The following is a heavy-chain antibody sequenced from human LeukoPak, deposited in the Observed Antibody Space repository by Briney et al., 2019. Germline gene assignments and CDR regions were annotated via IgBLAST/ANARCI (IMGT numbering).Heavy chain of an antibody. V-gene: IGHV1-69*06. CDR1: GGTFSSYA. CDR2: IIPIFGTA. Sequence: VAWVKLSCKASGGTFSSYAISWVREAPGQGLEWMGGIIPIFGTANYAQKFQGRVTITEDKSTSTAYMELSSLRSEDTGVYYCARTGTMVRGGTRNYYYYMDVWGKGTTVTVSS. D-gene: IGHD3-10*01. CDR3: ARTGTMVRGGTRNYYYYMDV. J-gene: IGHJ6*03.